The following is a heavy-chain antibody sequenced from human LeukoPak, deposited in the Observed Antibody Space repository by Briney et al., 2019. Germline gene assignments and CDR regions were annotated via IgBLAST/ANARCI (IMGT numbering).Heavy chain of an antibody. CDR3: ARADYDILTGSIDY. V-gene: IGHV4-34*01. J-gene: IGHJ4*02. CDR1: GGSIRSYY. D-gene: IGHD3-9*01. Sequence: ETLSLTCTVSGGSIRSYYWSWIRQPPGKGLEWIGEINHSGSTNYNPSLKSRVTISVDTSKNQFSLKLSSVTAADTAVYYCARADYDILTGSIDYWGQGTLVTVSS. CDR2: INHSGST.